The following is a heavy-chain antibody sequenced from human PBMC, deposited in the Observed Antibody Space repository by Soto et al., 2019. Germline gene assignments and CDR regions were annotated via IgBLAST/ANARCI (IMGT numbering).Heavy chain of an antibody. CDR3: ARDREAGYNFYYGMDV. D-gene: IGHD6-19*01. CDR1: GADINTYS. J-gene: IGHJ6*02. V-gene: IGHV4-4*07. CDR2: IYTSASI. Sequence: XETLSLTCIVSGADINTYSWTWIRQPAGKGLEWIGRIYTSASINYNPSLKGRVTLSVDTSTNQVSLRLASVTAADTAIYYCARDREAGYNFYYGMDVWGQGTTVTVSS.